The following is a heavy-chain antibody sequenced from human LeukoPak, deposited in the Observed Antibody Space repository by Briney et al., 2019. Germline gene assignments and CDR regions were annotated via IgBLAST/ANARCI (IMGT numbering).Heavy chain of an antibody. CDR1: GSTFSRYY. J-gene: IGHJ4*02. Sequence: GGSLRLSCAASGSTFSRYYMHWVRQAPGKGLVWVSRVKSDGSDTIYADSVKGRFTISRDNAKNTLYLQMDSLRAEDTAVYYCTTGIGNYYYYWGQGTLVTVAS. CDR2: VKSDGSDT. D-gene: IGHD3-10*01. V-gene: IGHV3-74*01. CDR3: TTGIGNYYYY.